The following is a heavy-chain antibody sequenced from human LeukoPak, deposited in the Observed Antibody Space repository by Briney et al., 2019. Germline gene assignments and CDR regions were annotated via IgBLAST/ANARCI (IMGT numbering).Heavy chain of an antibody. CDR1: GYTFTSYG. Sequence: ASVKVSCKASGYTFTSYGIRWLRQAPGQGLEWLGWINPNNGDTSYAQNFQGRVTMTRDTSITTAYMELSGLRSDDTAVYYCARDLRSANYWGQGTLVTVSS. CDR3: ARDLRSANY. J-gene: IGHJ4*02. D-gene: IGHD3-3*01. V-gene: IGHV1-2*02. CDR2: INPNNGDT.